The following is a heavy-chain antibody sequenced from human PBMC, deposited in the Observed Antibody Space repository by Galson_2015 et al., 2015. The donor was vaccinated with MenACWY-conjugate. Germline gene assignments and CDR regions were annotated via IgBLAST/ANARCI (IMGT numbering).Heavy chain of an antibody. CDR1: GFSFSSYG. D-gene: IGHD3-16*01. CDR2: VRQDEGEK. Sequence: SLRLSCAASGFSFSSYGMSWVRQAPGKGLEWVAYVRQDEGEKNYVDSVKGRFTISRDNAKKSLYLQMKSLRGEDTAIYYCARDRTYRDGNAYYDVFDVWGQGTMVTVSS. V-gene: IGHV3-7*03. J-gene: IGHJ3*01. CDR3: ARDRTYRDGNAYYDVFDV.